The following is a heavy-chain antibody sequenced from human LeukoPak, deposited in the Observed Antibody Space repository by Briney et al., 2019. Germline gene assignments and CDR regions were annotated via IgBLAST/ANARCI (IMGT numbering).Heavy chain of an antibody. V-gene: IGHV3-53*01. Sequence: PGGSLRLSCAASGFTVSSNYMSWVRQAPGKGLEWVSVIYSGGSTYYADSVKGRFTISRDNSKNTLYLQMNSLRAEDTAVYYCAKDRGSSSPSLFDYWGQGTLVTVSS. CDR3: AKDRGSSSPSLFDY. CDR2: IYSGGST. D-gene: IGHD6-6*01. CDR1: GFTVSSNY. J-gene: IGHJ4*02.